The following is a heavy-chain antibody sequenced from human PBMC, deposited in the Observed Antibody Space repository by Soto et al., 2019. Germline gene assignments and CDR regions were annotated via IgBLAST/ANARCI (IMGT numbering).Heavy chain of an antibody. Sequence: EVQLLESGGGLVQPGGSLRLSCAASGFTFSSYAMSWVRQAPGKGLEWVSAISGSGGSTYYADSVKGRFTISRDNSKNTLYLQMNSLRAEDTAVYYCAKQYSSSHWGYYYYYYMDVWGKGTTVTVSS. D-gene: IGHD6-6*01. CDR3: AKQYSSSHWGYYYYYYMDV. CDR2: ISGSGGST. V-gene: IGHV3-23*01. CDR1: GFTFSSYA. J-gene: IGHJ6*03.